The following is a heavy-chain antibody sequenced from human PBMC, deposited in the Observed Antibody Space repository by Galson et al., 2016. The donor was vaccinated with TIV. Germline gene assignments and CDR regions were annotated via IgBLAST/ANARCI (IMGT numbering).Heavy chain of an antibody. V-gene: IGHV1-69*13. Sequence: SVKVSCKASGGSLANYAFNWVRQAPGQGLEWMGGILPISQTSNYAQNFLGRATFTADASSTTVYMELSSLTSDDTAVYYCARDVPCGGACYYFDYWGQGTLVTVSA. CDR2: ILPISQTS. CDR3: ARDVPCGGACYYFDY. D-gene: IGHD3-10*01. CDR1: GGSLANYA. J-gene: IGHJ4*02.